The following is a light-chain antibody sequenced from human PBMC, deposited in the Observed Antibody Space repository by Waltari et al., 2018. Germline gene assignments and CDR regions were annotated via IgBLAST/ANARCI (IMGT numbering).Light chain of an antibody. CDR1: TLAPCT. CDR2: GRN. Sequence: SFELTQDPPLPVALGQTVTITCPARTLAPCTSYWYQQKPGQAPILVFAGRNDRASGIPDRFSGSNSRNTASLTITGAQAEDEAADYCNSRDTSGHHVVFGGGTNLTVL. CDR3: NSRDTSGHHVV. V-gene: IGLV3-19*01. J-gene: IGLJ2*01.